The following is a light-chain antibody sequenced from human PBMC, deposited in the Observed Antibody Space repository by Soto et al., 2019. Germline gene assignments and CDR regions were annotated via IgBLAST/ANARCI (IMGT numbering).Light chain of an antibody. CDR1: QDISFY. CDR2: HAS. CDR3: QMYYNAVFT. Sequence: DIQMTQFPSSLSSSVGDTVTITCRASQDISFYLAWYQHRPGQVPKLLIYHASTLQSGVPSRFSGTGSGTYFTLTISSLQPEDVATYCCQMYYNAVFTFRPGTKVDI. V-gene: IGKV1-27*01. J-gene: IGKJ3*01.